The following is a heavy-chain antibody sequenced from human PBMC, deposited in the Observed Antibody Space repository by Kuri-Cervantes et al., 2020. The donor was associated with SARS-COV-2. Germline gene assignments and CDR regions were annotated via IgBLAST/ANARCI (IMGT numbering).Heavy chain of an antibody. J-gene: IGHJ4*02. CDR3: SSGGSQREWYY. CDR2: ISWDGGST. V-gene: IGHV3-43*01. Sequence: GESLKISCATSGFTFGNYFMRWVRQRPGKGLEWVSLISWDGGSTYYADSVKGRFTISRDNSKDSLFLQVNSLRSEDTAFYYCSSGGSQREWYYWGQGTLVTVSS. D-gene: IGHD3-16*01. CDR1: GFTFGNYF.